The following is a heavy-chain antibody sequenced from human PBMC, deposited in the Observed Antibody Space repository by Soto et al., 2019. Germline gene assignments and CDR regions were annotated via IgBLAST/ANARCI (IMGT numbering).Heavy chain of an antibody. CDR2: ISYDGSNK. D-gene: IGHD3-22*01. V-gene: IGHV3-30*18. Sequence: QVQLVESGGGVVQPGRSLRLSCAASGFTFSSYGMHWVRQAPGKGLEWVAVISYDGSNKYYADSVKGRFTISRDNSKNTLYLQMNSLRAEDTAVYYCANAQVVLFDYWGQGTLVTVSS. J-gene: IGHJ4*02. CDR1: GFTFSSYG. CDR3: ANAQVVLFDY.